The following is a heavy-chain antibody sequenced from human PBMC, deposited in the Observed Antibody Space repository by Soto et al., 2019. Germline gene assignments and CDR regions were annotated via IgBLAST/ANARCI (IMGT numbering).Heavy chain of an antibody. D-gene: IGHD3-3*01. CDR3: VRDDYHDFSTGYLDF. J-gene: IGHJ4*02. CDR1: GFKFDAYA. CDR2: INWNSFSI. Sequence: GGSLRLSCAASGFKFDAYAMHWVRQVPGKGLEWVSGINWNSFSIGYAESVKGRFTISRDNAKNSLYLQMNSLRAEDTALYFCVRDDYHDFSTGYLDFWGQGTPVTVSS. V-gene: IGHV3-9*01.